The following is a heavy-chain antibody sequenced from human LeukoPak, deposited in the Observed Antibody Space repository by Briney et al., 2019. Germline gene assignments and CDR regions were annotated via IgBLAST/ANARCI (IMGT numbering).Heavy chain of an antibody. CDR3: AKDARPDYYDSSGYPNDAFDI. J-gene: IGHJ3*02. Sequence: GGSLRLSCAVSGFTFSDYWMNWVRQAPGKGLEWVSGISWNSGSIGYADSVKGRFTISRDNAKNSLYLQMNSLRAEDMALYYCAKDARPDYYDSSGYPNDAFDIWGQGTMVTVSS. CDR2: ISWNSGSI. D-gene: IGHD3-22*01. CDR1: GFTFSDYW. V-gene: IGHV3-9*03.